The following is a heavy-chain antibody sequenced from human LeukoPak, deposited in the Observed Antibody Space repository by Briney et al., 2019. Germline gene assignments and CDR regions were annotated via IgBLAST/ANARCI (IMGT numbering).Heavy chain of an antibody. CDR2: ISAYNGNT. D-gene: IGHD3-9*01. CDR3: ARDHRYFDWLSHHY. CDR1: GYTFTSYG. Sequence: ASVKVSCKASGYTFTSYGISWVRQAPGQGLEWMGWISAYNGNTNYAQKLQGRVTMTTDTSTSTAYMELRSLRSDDTAVYYCARDHRYFDWLSHHYWGQETLVTVSS. V-gene: IGHV1-18*01. J-gene: IGHJ4*02.